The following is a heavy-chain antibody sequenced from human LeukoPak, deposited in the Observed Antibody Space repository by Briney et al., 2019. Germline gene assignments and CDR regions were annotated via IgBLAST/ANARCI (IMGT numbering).Heavy chain of an antibody. CDR3: ATNGGGDSGYGNFDY. D-gene: IGHD5-12*01. Sequence: PGGSLRLSCAVSGFTFDDYAMHWVRQVPGKGLEWVSGISWNSETIVYADSVKGRFTISRDNAKNSLYLQMNSLRAEDTALYYCATNGGGDSGYGNFDYWGQGTLVTVSS. J-gene: IGHJ4*02. V-gene: IGHV3-9*01. CDR1: GFTFDDYA. CDR2: ISWNSETI.